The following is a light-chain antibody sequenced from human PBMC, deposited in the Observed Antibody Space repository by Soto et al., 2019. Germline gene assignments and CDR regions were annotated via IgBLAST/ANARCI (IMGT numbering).Light chain of an antibody. CDR1: QSISSSY. Sequence: EIVLTQSPGTLSLSPGERATLSCRASQSISSSYLAWYQQKPGQAPRLLIYGASSRATGIPDRFSGSGSGTDFTLTISRLEPEDFAAYYCQQYGSSPWTFGRGTKVDIK. CDR3: QQYGSSPWT. V-gene: IGKV3-20*01. J-gene: IGKJ1*01. CDR2: GAS.